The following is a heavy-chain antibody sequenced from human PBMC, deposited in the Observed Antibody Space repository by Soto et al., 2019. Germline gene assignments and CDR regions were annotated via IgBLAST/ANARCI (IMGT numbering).Heavy chain of an antibody. CDR1: GFTFSSYA. Sequence: GGSLRLSCAASGFTFSSYAMSWVRQAPGKGLEWVSAINGSGGSTYYVDSVKGRFTISRDNSKNTLYLQMNSLRAEDTAVYYCARQDSSGYYYYYYGMDVWGQGTTVTVSS. CDR2: INGSGGST. V-gene: IGHV3-23*01. J-gene: IGHJ6*02. CDR3: ARQDSSGYYYYYYGMDV. D-gene: IGHD3-22*01.